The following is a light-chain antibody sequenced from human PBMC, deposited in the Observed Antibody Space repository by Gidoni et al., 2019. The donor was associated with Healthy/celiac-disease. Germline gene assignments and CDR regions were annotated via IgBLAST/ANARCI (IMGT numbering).Light chain of an antibody. Sequence: DIQMTQSPSTLSASVGDRVTSTCRASQSISSWLAWYQQKPGKAPKLLIYDASSLESGVPSRFSGSGSGTEFTLTISSLQPDDFATYYCQQYNSYSTFGQXTKLEIK. CDR3: QQYNSYST. V-gene: IGKV1-5*01. CDR2: DAS. J-gene: IGKJ2*01. CDR1: QSISSW.